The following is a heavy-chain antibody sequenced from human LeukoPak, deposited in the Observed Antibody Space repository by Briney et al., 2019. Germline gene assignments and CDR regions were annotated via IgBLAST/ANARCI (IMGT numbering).Heavy chain of an antibody. J-gene: IGHJ4*02. CDR2: INPNGGGT. V-gene: IGHV1-2*06. D-gene: IGHD3-9*01. CDR3: ARSPGPVYFDWLPRVDYFDY. Sequence: ASVKVSCKASGYTFTGYYMHWVQQAPGQGLEWMGRINPNGGGTNYAQKFQGRVTMTRDTSISTAYMELSRLRSDDTAVYYCARSPGPVYFDWLPRVDYFDYWGQGTLVTVSS. CDR1: GYTFTGYY.